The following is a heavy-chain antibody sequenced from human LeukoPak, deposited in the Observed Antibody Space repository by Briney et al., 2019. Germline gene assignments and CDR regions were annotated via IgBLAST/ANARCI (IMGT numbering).Heavy chain of an antibody. CDR2: IKEDGSEK. V-gene: IGHV3-7*01. D-gene: IGHD6-13*01. Sequence: PGGSLRLSCAASGFTFSSYAMSWVRQAPGKGLEWVANIKEDGSEKKYVDSVKGRFTISRDNAKNSLYLQMNSLRADDTAMYYCARDLDSSSWWNWFDPWGQGTLVTVSS. CDR1: GFTFSSYA. J-gene: IGHJ5*02. CDR3: ARDLDSSSWWNWFDP.